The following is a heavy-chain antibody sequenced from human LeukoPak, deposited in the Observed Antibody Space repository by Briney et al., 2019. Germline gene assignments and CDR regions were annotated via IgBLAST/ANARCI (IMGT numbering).Heavy chain of an antibody. CDR2: INHSGST. CDR3: ARLYGSSGYYSPRRYFDL. J-gene: IGHJ2*01. Sequence: SETLSLTCAVYGGSFSGYCWSWIRQPPGKGLERIGEINHSGSTNYNPSLKSRVTISVDTSKNQFSLKLSSVTAADTAVYYCARLYGSSGYYSPRRYFDLWGRGTLVTVSS. CDR1: GGSFSGYC. D-gene: IGHD3-22*01. V-gene: IGHV4-34*01.